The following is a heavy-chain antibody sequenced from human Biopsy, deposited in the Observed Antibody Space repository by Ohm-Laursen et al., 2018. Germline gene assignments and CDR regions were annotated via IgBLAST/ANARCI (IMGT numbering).Heavy chain of an antibody. V-gene: IGHV1-2*02. D-gene: IGHD2-2*01. CDR2: INPKSGDT. J-gene: IGHJ2*01. Sequence: ATVKISCKASGYTFTAFSVHWLRQAPGQGLEWMGWINPKSGDTDYPQNFQGRVSMTRDTSISTAYMDLSRLRSDDTAVYYCARGRRHCSGTCSRWYFDLWGRGTLVTVSS. CDR1: GYTFTAFS. CDR3: ARGRRHCSGTCSRWYFDL.